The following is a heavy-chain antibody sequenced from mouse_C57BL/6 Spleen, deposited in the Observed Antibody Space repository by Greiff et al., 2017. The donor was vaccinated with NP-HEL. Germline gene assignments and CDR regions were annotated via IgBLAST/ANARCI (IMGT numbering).Heavy chain of an antibody. V-gene: IGHV14-4*01. CDR1: GFTIKDDY. Sequence: VQLQQSGAELVRPGASVKLSCTASGFTIKDDYMHWVKQRPEQGLEWIGWIDPENGDTEYASKFQGKATITADTSSNTAYLQLSSLTSEDTAVYYCTTNGYLFFDYWGQGTTLTVSS. J-gene: IGHJ2*01. CDR3: TTNGYLFFDY. CDR2: IDPENGDT. D-gene: IGHD2-2*01.